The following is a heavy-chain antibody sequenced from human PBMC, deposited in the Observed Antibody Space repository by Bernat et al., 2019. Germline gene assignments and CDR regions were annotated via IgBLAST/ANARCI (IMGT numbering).Heavy chain of an antibody. CDR1: GFTFSSYG. V-gene: IGHV3-33*01. D-gene: IGHD5-18*01. Sequence: QVQLVESGGGVVQPGRSLRLSCAASGFTFSSYGMHWVRQALGKGLEWVAAIWYIGSNKYYADSAKGRFTISRDNSKNTLYLQMNSLRAEDTAVYYCARESSDVDTAMAPLLDSMGFGPWGQGTLVTVSS. J-gene: IGHJ5*02. CDR3: ARESSDVDTAMAPLLDSMGFGP. CDR2: IWYIGSNK.